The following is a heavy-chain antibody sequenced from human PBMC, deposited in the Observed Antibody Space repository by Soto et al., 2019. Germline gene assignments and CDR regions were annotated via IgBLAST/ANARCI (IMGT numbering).Heavy chain of an antibody. CDR3: ARSRGFMTTGLYYYVMDV. CDR1: GGSISSMY. CDR2: IHNSGGT. D-gene: IGHD3-16*01. Sequence: QVQLQESGPGLMKPSETLSLTCTVSGGSISSMYWSWIRQSPGKGLEWIGYIHNSGGTNYNPSLKSRVTMSVDTSKNQFYLKLTSVTAADTAVYFCARSRGFMTTGLYYYVMDVWGQGTTVTVSS. V-gene: IGHV4-59*01. J-gene: IGHJ6*02.